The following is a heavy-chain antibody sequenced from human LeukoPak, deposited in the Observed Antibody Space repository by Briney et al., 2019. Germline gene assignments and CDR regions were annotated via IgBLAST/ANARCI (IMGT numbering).Heavy chain of an antibody. D-gene: IGHD5-24*01. Sequence: GGSLRLSCAASGFTFSIYWMTWVRQAPGKGLEWVANIKEDGSVKYYVDSVKGRFTISRDNAKKSLYLQMNNLRGEDTAEYFCARRWKLSLDVWGQGTTVTVSS. CDR3: ARRWKLSLDV. CDR2: IKEDGSVK. CDR1: GFTFSIYW. J-gene: IGHJ6*02. V-gene: IGHV3-7*01.